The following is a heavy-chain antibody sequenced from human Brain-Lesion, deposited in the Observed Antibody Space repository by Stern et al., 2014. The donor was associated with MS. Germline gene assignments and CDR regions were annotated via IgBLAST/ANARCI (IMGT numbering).Heavy chain of an antibody. V-gene: IGHV4-39*01. Sequence: VQLEESGPGLVKPSETLSLTCTVSGGSISSSTYYWAWIRQPPGKGLAWIGNIYYSGFTYYNPSLKSLVTISVDSSKNQFSLKLSSVTAADTAIYYCARHDSVPRPSQLYSARDRGPGYFDYWGQGTLVTVSS. CDR3: ARHDSVPRPSQLYSARDRGPGYFDY. D-gene: IGHD1-26*01. CDR2: IYYSGFT. J-gene: IGHJ4*02. CDR1: GGSISSSTYY.